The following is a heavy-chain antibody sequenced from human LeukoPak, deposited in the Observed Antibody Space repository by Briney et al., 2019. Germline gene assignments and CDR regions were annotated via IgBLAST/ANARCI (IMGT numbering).Heavy chain of an antibody. V-gene: IGHV3-64D*09. CDR2: ISYNGDIT. Sequence: GGSLRLSCSASGFAFTTYMHWVRQAPGKGLEYVSSISYNGDITYYPDSVRGRFTISRDNSKNTLYLQMSSLRAEDTAVYYCVKDRWVAYWGQGTLVTVS. D-gene: IGHD1-26*01. J-gene: IGHJ4*02. CDR1: GFAFTTY. CDR3: VKDRWVAY.